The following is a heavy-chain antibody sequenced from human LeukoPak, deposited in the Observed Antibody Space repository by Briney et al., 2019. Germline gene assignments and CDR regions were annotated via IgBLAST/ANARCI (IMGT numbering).Heavy chain of an antibody. V-gene: IGHV3-33*01. Sequence: GRSLRLSCAASGFTFSTSGMHWVRQAPGKGLEWVSGIWCDGSNKYYADSVKGRLTISRDNSKNTLYLQMNSLRAEDTAVYYCARHYDILTDTEPGFDLWGRGTLVTVSS. CDR3: ARHYDILTDTEPGFDL. J-gene: IGHJ2*01. CDR2: IWCDGSNK. D-gene: IGHD3-9*01. CDR1: GFTFSTSG.